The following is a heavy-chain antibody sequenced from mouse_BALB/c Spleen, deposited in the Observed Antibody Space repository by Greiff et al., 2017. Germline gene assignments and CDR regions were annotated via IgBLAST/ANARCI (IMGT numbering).Heavy chain of an antibody. Sequence: EVQLQQSGPELVKPGASVKMSCKASGYTFTSYVMHWVKQKPGQGLEWIGYINPYNDGTKYNEKFKGKATLTSDKSSSTAYMELSSLTSEDSAVYYCAREGSMGYDWLAYWGQGTLVTVSA. D-gene: IGHD1-1*02. CDR1: GYTFTSYV. CDR3: AREGSMGYDWLAY. CDR2: INPYNDGT. J-gene: IGHJ3*01. V-gene: IGHV1-14*01.